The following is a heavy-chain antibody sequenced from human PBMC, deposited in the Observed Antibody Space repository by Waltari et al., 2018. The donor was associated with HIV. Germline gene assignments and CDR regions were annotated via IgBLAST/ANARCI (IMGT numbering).Heavy chain of an antibody. CDR1: GPSISSRRYY. D-gene: IGHD3-16*01. CDR2: TMYSGST. Sequence: QLLLQESGPGLVRPSETLSLTCTVTGPSISSRRYYWGWVRQPPGKGLEWIVSTMYSGSTYNNPSLKSRVAISVDTSRNQFSLNLTSVTAADTALYYCARHDGTSYYFWSDMNPRPFSFWFASWGQGILVTVSS. V-gene: IGHV4-39*01. J-gene: IGHJ5*01. CDR3: ARHDGTSYYFWSDMNPRPFSFWFAS.